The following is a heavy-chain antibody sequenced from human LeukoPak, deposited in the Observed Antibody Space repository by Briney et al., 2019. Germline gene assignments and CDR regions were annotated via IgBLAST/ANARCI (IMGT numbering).Heavy chain of an antibody. V-gene: IGHV1-46*01. J-gene: IGHJ3*02. Sequence: GASVKVSCKASGYTFTKSYIHWVRQAPGQRLEWMGLINPGGDNTDYAQNFQGRLTMTSDTPARTVYMGLSSLRSEDTAVYYCARIRDGYNDAYDIWGQGTVVTVPS. D-gene: IGHD5-24*01. CDR1: GYTFTKSY. CDR3: ARIRDGYNDAYDI. CDR2: INPGGDNT.